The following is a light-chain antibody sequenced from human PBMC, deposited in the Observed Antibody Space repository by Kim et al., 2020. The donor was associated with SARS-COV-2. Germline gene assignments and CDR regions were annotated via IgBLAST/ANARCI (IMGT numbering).Light chain of an antibody. CDR2: GAS. V-gene: IGKV3D-15*01. J-gene: IGKJ3*01. CDR3: HQYDNWPPFT. CDR1: QSVKKN. Sequence: PPGASATLSCRASQSVKKNIAWYQQRPGQGPRLLIYGASTRATGIPARFSGSGSGTEFTLTITSLQSEDFAVYYCHQYDNWPPFTFGPGTKVDIK.